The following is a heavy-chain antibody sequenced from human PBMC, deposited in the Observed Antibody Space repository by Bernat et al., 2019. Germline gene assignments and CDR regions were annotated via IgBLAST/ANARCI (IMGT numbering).Heavy chain of an antibody. CDR2: ISSSSSYI. V-gene: IGHV3-21*01. CDR1: GFTFSSYS. Sequence: EVQLVESGGGLVKPGGSLRLSCAASGFTFSSYSMNWVRQAPGKGLEWVSSISSSSSYIYYADSVKGRVTISRDNAKNSLYLQMNSLRAEDTAVYYCAREPHYSNYRSYYYGMYVWGQGTTLTVS. CDR3: AREPHYSNYRSYYYGMYV. J-gene: IGHJ6*02. D-gene: IGHD4-11*01.